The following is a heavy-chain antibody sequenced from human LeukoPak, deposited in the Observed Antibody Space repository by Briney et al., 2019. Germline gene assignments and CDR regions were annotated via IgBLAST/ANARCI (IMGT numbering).Heavy chain of an antibody. CDR1: GFTFSNYS. CDR2: ISSSSSYI. D-gene: IGHD5-18*01. Sequence: PGGSLRLSCAASGFTFSNYSMNWFRQAPGKGLEWDSSISSSSSYIYYADSEKGRFTISRDNAKNSLFLQMNSLRAEDTAVYYCARAQAMVTGTRDYWGQGTLVTVSS. V-gene: IGHV3-21*01. CDR3: ARAQAMVTGTRDY. J-gene: IGHJ4*02.